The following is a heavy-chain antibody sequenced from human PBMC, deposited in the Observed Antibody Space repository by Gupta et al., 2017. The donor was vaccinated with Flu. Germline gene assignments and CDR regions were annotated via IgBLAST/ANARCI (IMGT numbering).Heavy chain of an antibody. D-gene: IGHD4-4*01. J-gene: IGHJ4*02. V-gene: IGHV3-9*01. Sequence: EVQLVESGGGLVQPGRSLRVSCAASGFSFDDYAMHWVRQAPGKGLEWVAGIKWSSGSKDYADAVKGRFTISRDNDKTSRYLQMNSLRHEDTALYYCAKDSYSNVGHGTYFDSWGRGTLVPVSS. CDR3: AKDSYSNVGHGTYFDS. CDR2: IKWSSGSK. CDR1: GFSFDDYA.